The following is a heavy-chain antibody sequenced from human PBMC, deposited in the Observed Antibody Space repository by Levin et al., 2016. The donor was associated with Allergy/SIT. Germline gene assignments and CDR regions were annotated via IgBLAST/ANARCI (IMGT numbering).Heavy chain of an antibody. D-gene: IGHD7-27*01. CDR3: ARDLWGSVRYFDY. CDR2: ISSSSSYI. CDR1: GFTFSSYS. V-gene: IGHV3-21*01. Sequence: GGSLRLSCAASGFTFSSYSMNWVRQAPGKGLEWVSSISSSSSYIYYADSVKGRFTISRDNAKNSLYLQMNSLRAEDTAVYYCARDLWGSVRYFDYWGQGTLVTVSS. J-gene: IGHJ4*02.